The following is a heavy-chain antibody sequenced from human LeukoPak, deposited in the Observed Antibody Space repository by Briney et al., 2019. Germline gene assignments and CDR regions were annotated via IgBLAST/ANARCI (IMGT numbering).Heavy chain of an antibody. CDR3: ARDHMRQWVPYYFDY. D-gene: IGHD6-19*01. J-gene: IGHJ4*02. Sequence: ASVKVSCKASGGTFSSYAISWVRQAPGQGLEWMGRIIPILGIANYAQKFQGRVTITADKSTSTAYMELSSLRSEDTAVYYCARDHMRQWVPYYFDYWGQGTLVTVSS. CDR1: GGTFSSYA. V-gene: IGHV1-69*04. CDR2: IIPILGIA.